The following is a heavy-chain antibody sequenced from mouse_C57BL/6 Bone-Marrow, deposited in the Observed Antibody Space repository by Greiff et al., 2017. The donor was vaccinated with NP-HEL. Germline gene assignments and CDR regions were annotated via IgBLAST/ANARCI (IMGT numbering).Heavy chain of an antibody. CDR1: GYTFTSYW. J-gene: IGHJ4*01. CDR2: IDPSDSYT. CDR3: ARGVYDYDRDY. V-gene: IGHV1-69*01. D-gene: IGHD2-4*01. Sequence: QVQLQQPGAELVMPGASVKLSCKASGYTFTSYWRHWVKQRPGQGLEWIGEIDPSDSYTNYNQKFKGKSTLTVDKSSSTAYMQLSSLTSEDSAVYYCARGVYDYDRDYWGQGTSVTVSS.